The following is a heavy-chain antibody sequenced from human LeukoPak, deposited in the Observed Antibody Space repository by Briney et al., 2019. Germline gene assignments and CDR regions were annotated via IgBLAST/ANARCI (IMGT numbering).Heavy chain of an antibody. CDR2: ISGSGGST. D-gene: IGHD5-18*01. Sequence: GGSLRLSCAASGFTFSSYAMSWVRQAPGKGLEWVSAISGSGGSTYYADCVKGRFTISRDNSKNTLYLQMNSLRAEDTAVYYCAKDPGYSYGXSLYYYGMDVWGQGTTVTVS. V-gene: IGHV3-23*01. CDR1: GFTFSSYA. CDR3: AKDPGYSYGXSLYYYGMDV. J-gene: IGHJ6*02.